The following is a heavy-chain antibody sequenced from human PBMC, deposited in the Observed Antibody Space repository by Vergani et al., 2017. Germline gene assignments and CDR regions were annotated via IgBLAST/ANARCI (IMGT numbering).Heavy chain of an antibody. J-gene: IGHJ3*02. Sequence: QVQLQESGPGLVKPSETLSLTCTVSGGSISSYYWSWIRQPPGKGLEWIGYIYTSGSTNYNPSLKSRVTISVDTSKNQFSLKLSSVTAADTAVYYCARANRGAFDIWGQGTMVTVSS. CDR2: IYTSGST. D-gene: IGHD3-10*01. V-gene: IGHV4-4*08. CDR3: ARANRGAFDI. CDR1: GGSISSYY.